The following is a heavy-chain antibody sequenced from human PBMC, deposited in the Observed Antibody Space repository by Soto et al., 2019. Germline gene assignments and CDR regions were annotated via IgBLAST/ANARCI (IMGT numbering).Heavy chain of an antibody. D-gene: IGHD6-13*01. J-gene: IGHJ5*01. Sequence: PSETLSLTCVVDGGSFNGYYWSWIRQPPGQGLEWIGEIHHSGGTNYNPSLKSRVPISVDTSKSQFSLELRSVTAADTSVYYCARARRGYSSSWYNWFDSWGQGTLVTVSS. CDR1: GGSFNGYY. V-gene: IGHV4-34*01. CDR2: IHHSGGT. CDR3: ARARRGYSSSWYNWFDS.